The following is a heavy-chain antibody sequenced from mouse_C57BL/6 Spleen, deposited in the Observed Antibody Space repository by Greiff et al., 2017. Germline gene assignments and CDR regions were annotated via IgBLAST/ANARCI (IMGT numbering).Heavy chain of an antibody. Sequence: EVMLVESGGGLVQPGGSLKLSCAASGFTFSDYYMYWVRQTPEKRLEWVAYISNGGGSTYYPDTVKGRFTISRDNAKNTLYLQMSRLKSEDTAMYYCARITTVVANYAMDYWGQGTSVTVSS. D-gene: IGHD1-1*01. CDR3: ARITTVVANYAMDY. CDR1: GFTFSDYY. CDR2: ISNGGGST. J-gene: IGHJ4*01. V-gene: IGHV5-12*01.